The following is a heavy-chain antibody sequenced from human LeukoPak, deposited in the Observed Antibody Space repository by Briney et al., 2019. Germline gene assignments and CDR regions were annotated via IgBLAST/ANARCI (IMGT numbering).Heavy chain of an antibody. V-gene: IGHV4-59*01. Sequence: PSETLSLTCTVAGASISRFYWSWIRQPPGKGLEWNGYIYNSGSTNYNTSPKSRVTISVNQSKNQFSLKLSALTAADTAVYYCARLISPESYYYFSYYYSRDVWGKGTTVTVSS. CDR2: IYNSGST. J-gene: IGHJ6*03. CDR1: GASISRFY. CDR3: ARLISPESYYYFSYYYSRDV. D-gene: IGHD3-10*01.